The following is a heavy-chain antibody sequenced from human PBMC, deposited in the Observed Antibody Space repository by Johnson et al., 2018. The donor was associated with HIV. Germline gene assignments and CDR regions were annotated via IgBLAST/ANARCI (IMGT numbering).Heavy chain of an antibody. CDR3: ARDDRPDGFDI. J-gene: IGHJ3*02. Sequence: QLVESGGGLVQPGESLRLSCAASGFTFSSYGMHWVRQAPGKGLEWVSGINWNSGSIGYADSVQGRFTISRDRSKNTVSLQMNSLRVEDTAVYYCARDDRPDGFDIWGQGTMVTVSS. CDR1: GFTFSSYG. CDR2: INWNSGSI. D-gene: IGHD1-14*01. V-gene: IGHV3-9*01.